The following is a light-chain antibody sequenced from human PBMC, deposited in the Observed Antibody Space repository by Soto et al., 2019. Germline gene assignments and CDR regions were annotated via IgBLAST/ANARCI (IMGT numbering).Light chain of an antibody. V-gene: IGLV2-14*01. Sequence: QSVLTQPASVSGSPGQSITISCTGTNSDVGGYNYVSWYQQHPGKAPELMIYEVSHRPSGVSHRFSGSKSDNTASLTISGLQAHDDDDYYCSSYTSISTLYVFGTGTKVTVL. CDR1: NSDVGGYNY. J-gene: IGLJ1*01. CDR2: EVS. CDR3: SSYTSISTLYV.